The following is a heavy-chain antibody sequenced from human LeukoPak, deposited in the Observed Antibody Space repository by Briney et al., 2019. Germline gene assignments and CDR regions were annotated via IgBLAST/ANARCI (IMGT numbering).Heavy chain of an antibody. V-gene: IGHV4-30-4*01. J-gene: IGHJ2*01. CDR2: IYHSGST. D-gene: IGHD6-19*01. Sequence: SETLSLTCTVSGDSISSGVNYWSWIRQHPGKGLEWIGYIYHSGSTYYNPSLKSRVTISVDTSKNQFSLKLSSVTAADTAVYYCARSRSKGQWLVGIMYFDLWGRGTLVTVSS. CDR3: ARSRSKGQWLVGIMYFDL. CDR1: GDSISSGVNY.